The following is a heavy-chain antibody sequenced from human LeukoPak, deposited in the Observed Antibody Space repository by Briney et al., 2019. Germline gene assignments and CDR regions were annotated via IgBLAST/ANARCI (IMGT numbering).Heavy chain of an antibody. V-gene: IGHV1-2*02. CDR1: GYTFTSYG. CDR3: ASLSSSSRSPFDY. Sequence: ASVKVSCKASGYTFTSYGISWVRQAPGQGLEWMGWINPNSGGTNYAQKFQGRVTMTRDTSISTAYMELSRLRSDDTAVYYCASLSSSSRSPFDYWGQGTLVTVSS. D-gene: IGHD6-6*01. J-gene: IGHJ4*02. CDR2: INPNSGGT.